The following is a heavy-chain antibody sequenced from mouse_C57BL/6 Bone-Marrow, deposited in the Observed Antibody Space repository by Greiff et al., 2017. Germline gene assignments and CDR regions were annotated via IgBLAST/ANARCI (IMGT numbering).Heavy chain of an antibody. CDR2: IRNKANGYTT. J-gene: IGHJ4*01. V-gene: IGHV7-3*01. D-gene: IGHD3-3*01. Sequence: EVKVVESGGGLVQPGGSLSLSCAASGFTFPDYYMSWVRQPPGKALEWLGFIRNKANGYTTEYSASVKGRFTISRDNSQSILYLQMNALRAEDRATYYCARYKGFYAMDYWGQGTSVTVSS. CDR3: ARYKGFYAMDY. CDR1: GFTFPDYY.